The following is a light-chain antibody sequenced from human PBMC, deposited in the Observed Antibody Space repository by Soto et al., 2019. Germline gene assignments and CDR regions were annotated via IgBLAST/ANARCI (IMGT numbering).Light chain of an antibody. CDR1: QSVSTS. V-gene: IGKV3-11*01. Sequence: EIVLTQSPATLSLSPGERATLSCRASQSVSTSLAWYQQKPGQTPRLLIYDASNRPTGIPARFSGSGSGTGFTLTNSSLEPEDSAVYFCQQRSNWPTWTFGQGTKVEI. CDR2: DAS. J-gene: IGKJ1*01. CDR3: QQRSNWPTWT.